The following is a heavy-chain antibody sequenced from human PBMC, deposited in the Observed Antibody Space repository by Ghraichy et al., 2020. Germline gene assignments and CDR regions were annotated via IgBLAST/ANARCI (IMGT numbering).Heavy chain of an antibody. J-gene: IGHJ4*02. D-gene: IGHD1-14*01. Sequence: GGSLRLSCAASGFTFSDYYMNWIRQAPGKGLEWLSYISSSGNSIYYADSVKGRFTISRDNAKNSLYLQMNSLRAEDTAVYYCVLNPGDYWGQGTLVTVSS. CDR3: VLNPGDY. V-gene: IGHV3-11*01. CDR2: ISSSGNSI. CDR1: GFTFSDYY.